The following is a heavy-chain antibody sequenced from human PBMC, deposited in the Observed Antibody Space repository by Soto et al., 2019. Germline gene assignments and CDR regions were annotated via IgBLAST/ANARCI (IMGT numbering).Heavy chain of an antibody. J-gene: IGHJ4*02. V-gene: IGHV1-46*01. CDR3: AIHIAARTGPVYYFEY. Sequence: ASVKVSCKASGETFTSYGISWVRQAGGQGLEWMGIINPSGGITSYAQKFQGRVTMTRDTYTSTVYMELSSLRSEDTAVYYCAIHIAARTGPVYYFEYLGQGTLVIVSS. CDR2: INPSGGIT. CDR1: GETFTSYG. D-gene: IGHD6-6*01.